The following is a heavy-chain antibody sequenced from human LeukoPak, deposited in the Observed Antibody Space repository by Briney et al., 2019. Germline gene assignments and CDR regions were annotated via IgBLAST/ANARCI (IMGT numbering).Heavy chain of an antibody. Sequence: GGSLRLSCAASGFTFSSYGMHWVRQAPGKGLEWVAFIRYDGSNKYYADSVKGRFTISRDNSKNTLYLQMNSLRAEDTAVYYCAKSGLRFLEWWDRSPFDYWGQGTLVTVSS. V-gene: IGHV3-30*02. CDR3: AKSGLRFLEWWDRSPFDY. CDR2: IRYDGSNK. CDR1: GFTFSSYG. D-gene: IGHD3-3*01. J-gene: IGHJ4*02.